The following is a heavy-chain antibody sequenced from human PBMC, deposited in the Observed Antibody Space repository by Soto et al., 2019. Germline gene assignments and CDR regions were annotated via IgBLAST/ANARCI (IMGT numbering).Heavy chain of an antibody. CDR2: ISAYNGNT. Sequence: RASVKVSCKASGYTFTSYGISWVRQAPGQGLEWMGWISAYNGNTNYAQKLQGRVTMTTDTSTSTAYMELRSLRSDDTAVYYCARDASGYSYVDLDYWGQGTLVTVSS. CDR1: GYTFTSYG. D-gene: IGHD5-18*01. CDR3: ARDASGYSYVDLDY. J-gene: IGHJ4*02. V-gene: IGHV1-18*04.